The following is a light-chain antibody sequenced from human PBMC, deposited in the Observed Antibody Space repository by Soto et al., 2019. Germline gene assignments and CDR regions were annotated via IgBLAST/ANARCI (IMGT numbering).Light chain of an antibody. CDR3: QQRQYWPPIT. CDR1: QSVSSN. CDR2: GAS. V-gene: IGKV3-15*01. J-gene: IGKJ5*01. Sequence: IVMTQSPSTLSVSQGERATLSCRASQSVSSNLAWYRQKPGQAPRLLIYGASTRATGIPARFSGSGSGTDFTLTISRLEPEDFAIYYCQQRQYWPPITFGQGTRLEIK.